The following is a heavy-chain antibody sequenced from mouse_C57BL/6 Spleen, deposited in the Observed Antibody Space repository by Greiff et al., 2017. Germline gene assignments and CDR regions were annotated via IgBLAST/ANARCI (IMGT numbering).Heavy chain of an antibody. CDR2: IYPRSGNT. CDR3: ARTGTQGVYFDY. D-gene: IGHD4-1*01. CDR1: GYTFTSYG. V-gene: IGHV1-81*01. J-gene: IGHJ2*01. Sequence: VQLQESGAELARPGASVKLSCKASGYTFTSYGISWVKQRTGQGLEWIGEIYPRSGNTYYNEKFKGKATLSADKSSSTAYMELRSLTSEDSAVYFCARTGTQGVYFDYWGQGTTLTVSS.